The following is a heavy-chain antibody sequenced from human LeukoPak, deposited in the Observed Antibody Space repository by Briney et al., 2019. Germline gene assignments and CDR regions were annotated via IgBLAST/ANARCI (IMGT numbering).Heavy chain of an antibody. CDR2: IWYDGSNK. CDR3: ARDIAARWYYFDY. V-gene: IGHV3-33*01. Sequence: GGSLRLSCAASGFTFSSYGMHRVRQAPGKGLEWVAVIWYDGSNKYYADSVKGRFTISRDNSKNTLYLQMNSLRAEDTAVYYCARDIAARWYYFDYWGQGTLVTVSS. D-gene: IGHD6-13*01. J-gene: IGHJ4*02. CDR1: GFTFSSYG.